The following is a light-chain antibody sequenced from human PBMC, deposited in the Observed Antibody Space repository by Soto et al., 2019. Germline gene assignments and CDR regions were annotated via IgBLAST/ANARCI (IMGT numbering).Light chain of an antibody. CDR3: QQYNNWPVT. J-gene: IGKJ5*01. CDR1: QSVSSN. V-gene: IGKV3-15*01. Sequence: EIVMTQSPATLSVSPWERATLXFRASQSVSSNLALYQQKPGQAPRLLIYGASTRATGIPARFSGSGSGTEFTLTISSLQSEDFAVYYCQQYNNWPVTVGQGTRLEI. CDR2: GAS.